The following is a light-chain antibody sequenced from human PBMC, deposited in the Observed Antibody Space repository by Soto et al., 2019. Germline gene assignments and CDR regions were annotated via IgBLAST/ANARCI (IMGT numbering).Light chain of an antibody. V-gene: IGKV3-20*01. CDR3: QQYGRSPCT. CDR1: QTISRSY. CDR2: GAS. Sequence: EIVLTQSPGTLSLSPGDRATLSCRASQTISRSYLAWYQQKPGQAPRLLIYGASSRATGIPDRFTASGSGTDFTLTISRLESEDCAVYYCQQYGRSPCTFGQGTKVEIK. J-gene: IGKJ1*01.